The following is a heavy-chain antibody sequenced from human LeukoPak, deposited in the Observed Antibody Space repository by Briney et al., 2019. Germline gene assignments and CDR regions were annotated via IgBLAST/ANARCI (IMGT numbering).Heavy chain of an antibody. CDR3: ARGYCSGGGCYSVENWFDP. CDR1: GYTFTGYY. Sequence: ASVKVSCKAAGYTFTGYYMFWVRQAPGQGLEWMGRINPNSGGTNYAQKFQGGVTMTRDTSISTAYMELSRLRSDDTAVYYCARGYCSGGGCYSVENWFDPWGQGTLVTVSS. J-gene: IGHJ5*02. CDR2: INPNSGGT. V-gene: IGHV1-2*06. D-gene: IGHD2-15*01.